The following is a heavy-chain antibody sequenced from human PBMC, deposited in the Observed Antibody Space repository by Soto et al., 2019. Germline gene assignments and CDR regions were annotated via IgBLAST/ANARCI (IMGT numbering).Heavy chain of an antibody. Sequence: EVQLAESGGGLAQPGGSLRLSCAASGFTLSGYAMDWVRQAPGKGLEYVSGISSNGVGTYYAISVQGRFTISRDNSKNTVNLQIGSLRPEDMAVYYCARLARPDFYYMDVWGNETTVTVSS. CDR1: GFTLSGYA. CDR2: ISSNGVGT. J-gene: IGHJ6*03. D-gene: IGHD6-6*01. CDR3: ARLARPDFYYMDV. V-gene: IGHV3-64*01.